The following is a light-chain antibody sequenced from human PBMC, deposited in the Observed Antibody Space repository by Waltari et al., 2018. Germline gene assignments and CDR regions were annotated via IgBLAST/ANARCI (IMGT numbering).Light chain of an antibody. CDR2: DVS. CDR3: CSYAGSFTYV. CDR1: SSDVGGYYY. Sequence: QSALTQPRSVSGSPGQPVTLSCTGTSSDVGGYYYVSWYQQHPGKAPKVMIYDVSQRPSGVPDRFAGSKSGNTASLTISGLQAEDEADYYCCSYAGSFTYVFGTGTKVTVL. J-gene: IGLJ1*01. V-gene: IGLV2-11*01.